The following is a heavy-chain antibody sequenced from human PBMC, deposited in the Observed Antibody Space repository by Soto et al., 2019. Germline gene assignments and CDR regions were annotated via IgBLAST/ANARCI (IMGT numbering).Heavy chain of an antibody. J-gene: IGHJ4*02. CDR1: GGTFSSYT. D-gene: IGHD3-10*01. Sequence: QVQLVQSGAEVKKPGSSVKVSCKASGGTFSSYTISWVRQAPGQGLEWMGRIIPILGIANYAQKFQGRVTITTDKATSTAYMELSSLRSEDTAGYYCAREREAGEFDYWGQGTLVTVSS. CDR3: AREREAGEFDY. CDR2: IIPILGIA. V-gene: IGHV1-69*08.